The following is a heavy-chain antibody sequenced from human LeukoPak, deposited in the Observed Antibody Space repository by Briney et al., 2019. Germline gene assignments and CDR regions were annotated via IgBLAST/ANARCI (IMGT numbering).Heavy chain of an antibody. V-gene: IGHV1-8*01. CDR2: MNPNSGNA. CDR3: ARPATRYCSSTSCLVFDY. J-gene: IGHJ4*02. CDR1: GYTFTNYD. Sequence: ASVKVSCKASGYTFTNYDINWVRQATGQGLEWMGWMNPNSGNAGYAQKFQGRVTMTRDTSISTAYMELTSLTSEDAAVYYCARPATRYCSSTSCLVFDYWGQGTLVTVSS. D-gene: IGHD2-2*01.